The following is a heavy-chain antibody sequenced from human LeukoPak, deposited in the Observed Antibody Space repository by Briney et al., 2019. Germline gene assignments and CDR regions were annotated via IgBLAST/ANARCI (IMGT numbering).Heavy chain of an antibody. CDR3: ASGYYDSSGYYSGNYYYYGMDV. Sequence: ASVTVSCKASGYTFTSYYMHWVRQAPGQGLEWMGIINPSGGSTSYAQKFQGRVTMTRDTSTSTVYMELSSLRSEDTAVYYCASGYYDSSGYYSGNYYYYGMDVWGQGTTVTVSS. V-gene: IGHV1-46*01. J-gene: IGHJ6*02. CDR1: GYTFTSYY. D-gene: IGHD3-22*01. CDR2: INPSGGST.